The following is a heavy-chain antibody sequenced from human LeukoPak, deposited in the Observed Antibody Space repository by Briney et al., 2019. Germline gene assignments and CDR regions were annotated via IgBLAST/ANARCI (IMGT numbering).Heavy chain of an antibody. V-gene: IGHV3-21*01. J-gene: IGHJ4*02. CDR1: GFTFSDYT. CDR2: MRGSGLYT. Sequence: GGSLRLSCAASGFTFSDYTMHWVRQAPGKGLEWVSSMRGSGLYTYYADSVKGRFTISRDNARNSLYLQMSSLTAEYTAEYYCARATSIDYWGQGTLVTVSS. CDR3: ARATSIDY.